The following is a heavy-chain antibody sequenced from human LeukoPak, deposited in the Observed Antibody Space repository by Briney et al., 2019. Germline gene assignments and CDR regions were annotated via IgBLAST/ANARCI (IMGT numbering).Heavy chain of an antibody. Sequence: GGSLRLSCAASGFTFSSYAISWVRQAPGKGLEWVSAISGSGGSTYYADSVKGRFTISRDNSKNTLYLQMNSLRAEDTAVYYCAKDRFMSTLFGYSSSRTQSNWFDPWGQGTLVTVSS. J-gene: IGHJ5*02. V-gene: IGHV3-23*01. CDR1: GFTFSSYA. D-gene: IGHD6-13*01. CDR2: ISGSGGST. CDR3: AKDRFMSTLFGYSSSRTQSNWFDP.